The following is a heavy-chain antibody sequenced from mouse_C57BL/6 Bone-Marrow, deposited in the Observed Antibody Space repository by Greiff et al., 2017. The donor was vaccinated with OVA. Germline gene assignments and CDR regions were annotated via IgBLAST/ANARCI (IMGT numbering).Heavy chain of an antibody. CDR2: IDPSDSYT. CDR1: GYTFTSYW. D-gene: IGHD2-2*01. V-gene: IGHV1-50*01. J-gene: IGHJ3*01. CDR3: AREGDYVYDRFAY. Sequence: QVQLQQPGAELVKPGASVKLSCKASGYTFTSYWMQWVKQRPGQGLEWIGEIDPSDSYTNYNQKFKGKATLTVDTSSSTAYMQLSSLTSEDSAVYYCAREGDYVYDRFAYWGQGTLVTVSA.